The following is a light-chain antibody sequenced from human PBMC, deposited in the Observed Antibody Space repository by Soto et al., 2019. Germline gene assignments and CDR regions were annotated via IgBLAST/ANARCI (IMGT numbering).Light chain of an antibody. CDR2: GAS. CDR1: QTVSAGY. CDR3: QQYGSSLVT. Sequence: EIVLTQSPGTLSLSRGERATLSCRAGQTVSAGYLAWYQHKPGQAPRLLIYGASIRAAGIPDRFSGSGSGTDFTLTIRRLEPEDSAIYYCQQYGSSLVTFGPGTKVDIK. V-gene: IGKV3-20*01. J-gene: IGKJ3*01.